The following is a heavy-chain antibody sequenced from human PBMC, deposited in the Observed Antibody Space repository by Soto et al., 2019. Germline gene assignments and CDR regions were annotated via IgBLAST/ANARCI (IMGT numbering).Heavy chain of an antibody. V-gene: IGHV1-69*02. CDR1: GGPYSKYS. J-gene: IGHJ4*02. Sequence: QFQLVQSGTEVKKPGSSVTFSCKASGGPYSKYSISWVRQAPGQGLEWMGRIIPIFDMTNYAQKFQGRVTITADKSTSTVYMDLSSLRSEDTAVYYCARSLLGDHYDSDGLDSWGQGTLVSVSS. D-gene: IGHD3-22*01. CDR3: ARSLLGDHYDSDGLDS. CDR2: IIPIFDMT.